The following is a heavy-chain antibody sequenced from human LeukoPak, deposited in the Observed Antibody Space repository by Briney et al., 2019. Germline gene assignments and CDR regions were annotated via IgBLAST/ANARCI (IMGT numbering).Heavy chain of an antibody. D-gene: IGHD5-24*01. CDR1: GFTVSSNY. Sequence: GGSLRLSCAASGFTVSSNYMSWVRQAPGKGLEWVSVIYSGGSTYYADSVKGRFTISRDNSKNTVYLQMNSLRAEDTAVYYCARDLFGYNNYWGQGTLVTVSS. CDR3: ARDLFGYNNY. CDR2: IYSGGST. V-gene: IGHV3-66*01. J-gene: IGHJ4*02.